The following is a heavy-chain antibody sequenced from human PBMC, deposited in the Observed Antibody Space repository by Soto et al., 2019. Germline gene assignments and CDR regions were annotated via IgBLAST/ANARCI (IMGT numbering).Heavy chain of an antibody. CDR1: DDFISSYY. CDR2: VSTNGAT. J-gene: IGHJ6*02. Sequence: ETLSLTCTVSDDFISSYYWNWIRQPAGKGLEWIGRVSTNGATNYNPSLESRVTMSVDTSKNQFSLKLTSVTAADTAVYFCARADYEILTGSYAMDVWGQGTTVTVSS. CDR3: ARADYEILTGSYAMDV. D-gene: IGHD3-9*01. V-gene: IGHV4-4*07.